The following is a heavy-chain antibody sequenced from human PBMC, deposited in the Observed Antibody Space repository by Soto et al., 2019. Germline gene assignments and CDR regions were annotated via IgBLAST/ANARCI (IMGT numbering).Heavy chain of an antibody. J-gene: IGHJ6*02. V-gene: IGHV4-38-2*01. CDR3: ARTFDYYGMDV. CDR2: IYHAGSV. CDR1: GYSIGSGYY. Sequence: TLSLTCAVSGYSIGSGYYWAWIRQSPGKGLEWIGSIYHAGSVYYNPSLNGRVALSMDTSKNHYSLKLTSVTAADTAVYYCARTFDYYGMDVWGQGTTVTVSS.